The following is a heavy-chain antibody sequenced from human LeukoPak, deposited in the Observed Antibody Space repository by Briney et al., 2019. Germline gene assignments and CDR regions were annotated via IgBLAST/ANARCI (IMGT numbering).Heavy chain of an antibody. CDR2: ISGSGGST. CDR3: AKAGGNGPVLFDY. V-gene: IGHV3-23*01. D-gene: IGHD3-16*01. CDR1: GFTSSSYA. J-gene: IGHJ4*02. Sequence: GGSLRLSCAASGFTSSSYAMSWVRQAPGKGREWVSAISGSGGSTYYADSVKRRFTISRDNSKNTLYLQMNSLRAEDTAVYYCAKAGGNGPVLFDYWGQGTLVTVSS.